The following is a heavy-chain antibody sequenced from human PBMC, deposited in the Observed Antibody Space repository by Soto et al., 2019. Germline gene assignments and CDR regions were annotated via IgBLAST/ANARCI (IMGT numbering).Heavy chain of an antibody. V-gene: IGHV3-9*01. CDR1: GFTFDDYA. J-gene: IGHJ4*02. CDR2: ISWNSGSI. D-gene: IGHD3-3*01. CDR3: AKDLTGGFGVVPGY. Sequence: DVQLVESGGGLVQPGRSLRLSCAASGFTFDDYAMHWVRQAPGKGLEWVSGISWNSGSIGYADSVKGRFTISRDNAKNSLYLQMNSLRAEDTALYYCAKDLTGGFGVVPGYWGQGTLVTVSS.